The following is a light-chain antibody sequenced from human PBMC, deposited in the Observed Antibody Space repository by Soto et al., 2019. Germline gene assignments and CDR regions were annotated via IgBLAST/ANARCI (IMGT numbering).Light chain of an antibody. CDR2: GAS. CDR3: QHYVAAPLT. CDR1: QSISNDY. J-gene: IGKJ4*01. Sequence: EIVLTQSPGTLSLSPGERATLSCRASQSISNDYLAWYQQKPGQAPRLLIYGASSRATGIPDRFGGSGSGTDFTLTISRLEPEDFAVYFCQHYVAAPLTVGGGTKVEIK. V-gene: IGKV3-20*01.